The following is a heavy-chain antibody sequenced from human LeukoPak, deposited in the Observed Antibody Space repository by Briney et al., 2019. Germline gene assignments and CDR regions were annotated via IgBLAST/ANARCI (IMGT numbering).Heavy chain of an antibody. Sequence: SETLSLTCAVYGGSFSGYYWSWIRQPPGKGLEWSGEINHSGSTNYNPSLKSRVTISVDTSKNQFSLKLSSVTAADTAVYYCAIPTADWFDPWGQGTLVTVSS. CDR2: INHSGST. D-gene: IGHD6-25*01. V-gene: IGHV4-34*01. CDR1: GGSFSGYY. J-gene: IGHJ5*02. CDR3: AIPTADWFDP.